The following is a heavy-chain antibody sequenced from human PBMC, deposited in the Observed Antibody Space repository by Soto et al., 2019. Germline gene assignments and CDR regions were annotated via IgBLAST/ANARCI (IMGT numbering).Heavy chain of an antibody. CDR2: ILTLESHK. Sequence: GGSLRLSCSGSGFNFSDYYLNWIRHTPGKGLEWVSSILTLESHKYYAASVLGRFSISRDNARRSVFLQMNNLRVEDTAIYFCATGLKDASNRPSFDSWGPGTAVTVSS. CDR1: GFNFSDYY. D-gene: IGHD2-2*01. CDR3: ATGLKDASNRPSFDS. V-gene: IGHV3-11*01. J-gene: IGHJ4*02.